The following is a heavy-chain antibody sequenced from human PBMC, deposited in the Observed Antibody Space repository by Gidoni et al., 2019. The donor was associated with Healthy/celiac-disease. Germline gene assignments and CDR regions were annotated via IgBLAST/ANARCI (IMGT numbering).Heavy chain of an antibody. Sequence: EVQLVASGGGLVQPGGSLRLYCAASGFTVSSNYMSWVRQAPGKGLEWVSVMYSGGSTYYADSVKGRFTISRDNSKNTLYLQMNSLRAEDTAVYYCARSGEGAVAGSFDYWGQGTLVTVSS. D-gene: IGHD6-19*01. CDR1: GFTVSSNY. J-gene: IGHJ4*02. CDR2: MYSGGST. CDR3: ARSGEGAVAGSFDY. V-gene: IGHV3-66*01.